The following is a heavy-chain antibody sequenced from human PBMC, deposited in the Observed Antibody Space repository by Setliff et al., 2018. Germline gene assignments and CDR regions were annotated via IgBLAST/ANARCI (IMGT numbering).Heavy chain of an antibody. J-gene: IGHJ6*03. CDR1: GYTFTTYA. V-gene: IGHV7-4-1*02. D-gene: IGHD5-12*01. Sequence: ASVKVSCKASGYTFTTYAIGWMRQAPGQGPEWMGWINTNTGSPSYAQGFTGRFVFSLDTSVSTAYLQINSLKGEDTGVYYCARASRYGAIRYRGDYYMDVWGKGTTVTVSS. CDR2: INTNTGSP. CDR3: ARASRYGAIRYRGDYYMDV.